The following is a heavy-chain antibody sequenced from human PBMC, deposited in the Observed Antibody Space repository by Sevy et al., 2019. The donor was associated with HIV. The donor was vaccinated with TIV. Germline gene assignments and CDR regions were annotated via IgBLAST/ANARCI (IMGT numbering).Heavy chain of an antibody. CDR2: IIPMFATA. CDR3: ARSMSWYASFDY. CDR1: GRTFSSYA. Sequence: ASVKVSCKASGRTFSSYAFSWVRQAPGQGLEWMGGIIPMFATANYVQKFQSRVTITADESTSTAYMELSSLRSEDTAIYYCARSMSWYASFDYWGQGTLVTVSS. D-gene: IGHD6-13*01. V-gene: IGHV1-69*13. J-gene: IGHJ4*02.